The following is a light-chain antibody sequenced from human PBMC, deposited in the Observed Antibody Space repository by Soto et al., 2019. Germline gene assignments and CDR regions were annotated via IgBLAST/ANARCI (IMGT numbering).Light chain of an antibody. CDR3: MQGTQWPRT. CDR1: QSLVSSDGNTY. V-gene: IGKV2-30*01. CDR2: KVS. J-gene: IGKJ1*01. Sequence: DVVMTQSPLSLPVTLGQPASISCRSSQSLVSSDGNTYLNWFLQRPGQSPRRLIYKVSNRDSGVPDRFSGSGSGTDFTLKISRVEAEVVGVYYCMQGTQWPRTFGQGTKVEIK.